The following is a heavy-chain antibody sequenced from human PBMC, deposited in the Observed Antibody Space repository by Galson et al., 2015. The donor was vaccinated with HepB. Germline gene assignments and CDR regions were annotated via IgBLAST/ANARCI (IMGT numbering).Heavy chain of an antibody. CDR2: IYTSGST. V-gene: IGHV4-4*07. CDR1: GGSISSYY. CDR3: ARVAGLRWTAVAGTWYFDL. D-gene: IGHD6-19*01. J-gene: IGHJ2*01. Sequence: ETLSLTCTVSGGSISSYYWSWIRQPAGKGLEWIGRIYTSGSTNYNPSLKSRVTMSVDTSKNQFSLKLSSVTAADTAVYCCARVAGLRWTAVAGTWYFDLWGRGTLVTVSS.